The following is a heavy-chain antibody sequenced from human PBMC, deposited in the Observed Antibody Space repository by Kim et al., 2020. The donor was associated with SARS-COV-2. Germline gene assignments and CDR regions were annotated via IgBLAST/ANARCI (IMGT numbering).Heavy chain of an antibody. V-gene: IGHV3-33*01. J-gene: IGHJ4*02. CDR1: GFTFSSYG. D-gene: IGHD4-17*01. Sequence: GSLRLSCAASGFTFSSYGMHWVRQAPGKGLEWVAVIWYDGSNKYYADSVKGRFTISRDNSKNTLYLQMNSLRAEDTAVYYCARDHHGDYDQLDYWGQGTLVTVSS. CDR3: ARDHHGDYDQLDY. CDR2: IWYDGSNK.